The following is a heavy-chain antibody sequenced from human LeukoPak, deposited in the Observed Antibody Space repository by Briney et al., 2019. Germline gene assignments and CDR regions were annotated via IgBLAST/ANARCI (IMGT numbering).Heavy chain of an antibody. CDR3: AKGRVWGHAFDI. D-gene: IGHD7-27*01. J-gene: IGHJ3*02. CDR2: ISWNSGSI. V-gene: IGHV3-9*01. Sequence: GGSLRLPCAASGFTFDDYAMHWVRQAPGKGLEWVSGISWNSGSIGYADSVKGRFTISRDNAKNSLYLQMNSLRAEDTALYYCAKGRVWGHAFDIWGQGTMVTVSS. CDR1: GFTFDDYA.